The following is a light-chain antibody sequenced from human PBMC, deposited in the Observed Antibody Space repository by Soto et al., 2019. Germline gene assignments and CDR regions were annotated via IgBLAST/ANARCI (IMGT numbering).Light chain of an antibody. Sequence: QSVLTQPPSASGTPGQRVTISCSGGRSNIGSNTVNWYQQLPGTAPKLLIYINNQRPSGVPDRFSGSKSGTSASLAISGLQSGDEADYYCAAWDDSLNGDVFGTGTKLTVL. J-gene: IGLJ1*01. CDR3: AAWDDSLNGDV. V-gene: IGLV1-44*01. CDR1: RSNIGSNT. CDR2: INN.